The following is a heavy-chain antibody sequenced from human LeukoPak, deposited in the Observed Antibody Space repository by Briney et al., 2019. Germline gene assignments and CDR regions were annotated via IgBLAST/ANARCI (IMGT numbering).Heavy chain of an antibody. CDR3: ARRYRGSGKRFDY. CDR2: INHSGST. V-gene: IGHV4-34*01. J-gene: IGHJ4*02. D-gene: IGHD3-10*01. Sequence: SETLSLTCAVYGGSFSGYYWSWIRQPPGKGLEWIREINHSGSTNYNPSLKSRVTISVDTSKNQFSLKLSSVTAADTAVYYCARRYRGSGKRFDYWGQGTLVTVSS. CDR1: GGSFSGYY.